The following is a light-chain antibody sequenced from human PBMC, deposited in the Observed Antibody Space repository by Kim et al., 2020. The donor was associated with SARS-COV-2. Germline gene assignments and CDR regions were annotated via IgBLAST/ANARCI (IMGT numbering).Light chain of an antibody. CDR1: QSVSSN. V-gene: IGKV3-15*01. Sequence: EIVMTQSPATLSVSPGERATLSCRASQSVSSNLAWYQQKPGQAPRLVIYSASTRATGIPARFSGSGSGTEFTLTISSLQSEDFAVYYCQQYNNWPRTFGQGTKVDIK. CDR2: SAS. J-gene: IGKJ1*01. CDR3: QQYNNWPRT.